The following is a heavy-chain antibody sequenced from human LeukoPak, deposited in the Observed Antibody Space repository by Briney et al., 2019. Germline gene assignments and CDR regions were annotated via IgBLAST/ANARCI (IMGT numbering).Heavy chain of an antibody. CDR3: ARDQVYCGGDCYPPMDAFDI. V-gene: IGHV3-30-3*01. J-gene: IGHJ3*02. Sequence: GGSLRLSCAASGFTFSSYAMHWVRQAPGKGLEWVAVISYDGSNKYYADSVKGRFTISRDNSKNTLYLQMNSLRAEDTAVYYCARDQVYCGGDCYPPMDAFDIWGQGTMVTVSS. CDR1: GFTFSSYA. CDR2: ISYDGSNK. D-gene: IGHD2-21*02.